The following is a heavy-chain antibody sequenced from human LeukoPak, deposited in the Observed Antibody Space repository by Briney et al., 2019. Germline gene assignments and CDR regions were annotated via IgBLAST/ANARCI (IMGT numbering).Heavy chain of an antibody. CDR3: ARALAQGGSFDLYYFDS. J-gene: IGHJ4*02. Sequence: ASVKVSCKASGYTFTSYYMHWVRQAPGQGLEWMGIINPSGGSTSYAQKFQGRVTMTTDTSTSTSYMELRSLRSDDTAVYYCARALAQGGSFDLYYFDSWGQGSLVTVSS. V-gene: IGHV1-46*01. D-gene: IGHD3-9*01. CDR1: GYTFTSYY. CDR2: INPSGGST.